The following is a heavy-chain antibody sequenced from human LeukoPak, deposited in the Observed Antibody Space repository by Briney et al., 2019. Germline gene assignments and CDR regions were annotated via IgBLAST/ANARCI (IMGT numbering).Heavy chain of an antibody. CDR1: GYTFTSYG. CDR3: ARGTIFGVVVDDAFDI. Sequence: GASVKVSCKASGYTFTSYGISWVRQAPGQGLEWMGWISAYNGNTNYAQKLQGRVTMTTDTSTSTAYMELRSLRSDDTAVCYCARGTIFGVVVDDAFDIWGQGTMVTVSS. CDR2: ISAYNGNT. J-gene: IGHJ3*02. V-gene: IGHV1-18*01. D-gene: IGHD3-3*01.